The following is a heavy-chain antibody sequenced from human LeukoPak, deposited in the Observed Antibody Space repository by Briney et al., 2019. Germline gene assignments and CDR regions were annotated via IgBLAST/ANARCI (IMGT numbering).Heavy chain of an antibody. CDR1: GYTFTLYD. V-gene: IGHV1-8*01. CDR2: MNPNNGNT. CDR3: ARGFYYYGLAV. Sequence: EASVKVSCKASGYTFTLYDINWVRQAPGQGLEWLGWMNPNNGNTGYAQKFQGRVTMTRSTSIDTAYMELNTLTSGDTAAYYCARGFYYYGLAVWGQGTTVTVSS. J-gene: IGHJ6*02.